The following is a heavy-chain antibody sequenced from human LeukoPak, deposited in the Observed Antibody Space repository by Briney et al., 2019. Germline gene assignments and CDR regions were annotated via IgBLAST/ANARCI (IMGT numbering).Heavy chain of an antibody. D-gene: IGHD6-19*01. CDR2: IYYSGST. V-gene: IGHV4-59*08. Sequence: SETLSLTCTVSGGSISSYYWSWVRQPPGKGLEWIGYIYYSGSTNYNASLKSRVTISVDTSKNQFSLKLSSVTAADTAVYYCARIVSSGWYYYYMDVWGKGTTVTVSS. CDR1: GGSISSYY. J-gene: IGHJ6*03. CDR3: ARIVSSGWYYYYMDV.